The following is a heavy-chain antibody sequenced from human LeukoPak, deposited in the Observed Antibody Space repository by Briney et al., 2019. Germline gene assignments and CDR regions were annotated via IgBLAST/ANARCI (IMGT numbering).Heavy chain of an antibody. D-gene: IGHD6-19*01. CDR1: GFTFSKYT. CDR3: AKGQQWLGGDFDY. CDR2: IYGGGSGST. J-gene: IGHJ4*02. Sequence: GGSLRLSCVASGFTFSKYTMSWVRQAPGKGLEWVSGIYGGGSGSTFYAESVKGRFTISRDNSKNTLYLQMNSLRDEDAAIYYCAKGQQWLGGDFDYWGQGTLVTVSS. V-gene: IGHV3-23*01.